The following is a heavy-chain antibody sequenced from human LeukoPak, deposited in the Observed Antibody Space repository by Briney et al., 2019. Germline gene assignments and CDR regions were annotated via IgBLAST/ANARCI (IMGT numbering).Heavy chain of an antibody. CDR1: GFTFSNYT. CDR2: IGTSSTTI. Sequence: GGFLRLSCAASGFTFSNYTMNWVRQPPGKGLEWVSNIGTSSTTIYYADSVKGRFTISRDNAKNSLYLQMNSLRADDTAVYYCARFAAGGSYYYYMDVWGKGTTVTVSS. D-gene: IGHD6-25*01. J-gene: IGHJ6*03. CDR3: ARFAAGGSYYYYMDV. V-gene: IGHV3-48*01.